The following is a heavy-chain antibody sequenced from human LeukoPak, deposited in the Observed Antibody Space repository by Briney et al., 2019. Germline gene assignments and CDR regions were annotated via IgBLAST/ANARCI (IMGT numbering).Heavy chain of an antibody. CDR3: ARDRTGVWEITGPFDI. V-gene: IGHV6-1*01. Sequence: SQTLSLTCAISGDSVSSNSAAWTWIRQSPSRSLEWLGRTYYRPKWYNDYAVSVKSRITINPDTSKNQFSLQLNSVTPEDTAVYYCARDRTGVWEITGPFDIWGQGTMVTVSS. J-gene: IGHJ3*02. CDR1: GDSVSSNSAA. D-gene: IGHD3-16*01. CDR2: TYYRPKWYN.